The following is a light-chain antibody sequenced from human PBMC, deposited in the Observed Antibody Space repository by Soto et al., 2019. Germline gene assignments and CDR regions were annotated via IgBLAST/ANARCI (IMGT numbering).Light chain of an antibody. J-gene: IGLJ2*01. CDR1: SSDVGGYNY. CDR3: SSYAGSNNLV. V-gene: IGLV2-8*01. Sequence: QSALTQPPSASGSPGQSVTISCTGTSSDVGGYNYVSWYQQHPGKAPKLMIYEASKRPSGVPDRFSGSKSGNTASLTVSGLQAEXEADYYCSSYAGSNNLVFGGGTQLTVL. CDR2: EAS.